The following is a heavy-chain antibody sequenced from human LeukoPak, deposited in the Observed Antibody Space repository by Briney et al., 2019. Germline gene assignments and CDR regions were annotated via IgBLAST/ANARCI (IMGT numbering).Heavy chain of an antibody. V-gene: IGHV3-72*01. D-gene: IGHD4-17*01. CDR3: ARGPTVTFNYHYGMDV. Sequence: GGSLRLACATSGFTFSDHYMDWVRQAPGKGLEWVARTRTKAKDYTTEYAASVKGRFTVSRDESMHSLYLQMNSLKTEDTAVYYCARGPTVTFNYHYGMDVWGQGTTVTVSS. CDR1: GFTFSDHY. J-gene: IGHJ6*02. CDR2: TRTKAKDYTT.